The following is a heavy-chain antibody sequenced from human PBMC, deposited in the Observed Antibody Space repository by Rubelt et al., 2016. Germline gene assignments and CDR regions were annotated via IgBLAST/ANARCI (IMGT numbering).Heavy chain of an antibody. CDR1: GYTFTSYA. CDR3: ARSKDTAMVTDADWYFDL. J-gene: IGHJ2*01. V-gene: IGHV1-3*01. CDR2: IHAGNGHT. D-gene: IGHD5-18*01. Sequence: QVQLVQSGAEVKKPGASVKVSCKASGYTFTSYAMHWVRQAPGQRLEWMGWIHAGNGHTKYSQKFQGRVTITRDTSASPAYMELSSLRSEDTAGYYCARSKDTAMVTDADWYFDLWGRGTLVTVSS.